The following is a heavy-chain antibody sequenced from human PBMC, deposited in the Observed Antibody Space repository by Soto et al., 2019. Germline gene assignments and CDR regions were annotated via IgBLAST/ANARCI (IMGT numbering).Heavy chain of an antibody. CDR1: GGTFSSYA. D-gene: IGHD2-15*01. Sequence: SVKVSCKASGGTFSSYAISWVRHAPGQGLEWMGGIIPIFGTANYAQKFQGRVTITADKSTSTAYMELSSLRSEDTAVYYCASCSGGSCYSPFDYWGQGTLVTVSS. CDR2: IIPIFGTA. J-gene: IGHJ4*02. CDR3: ASCSGGSCYSPFDY. V-gene: IGHV1-69*06.